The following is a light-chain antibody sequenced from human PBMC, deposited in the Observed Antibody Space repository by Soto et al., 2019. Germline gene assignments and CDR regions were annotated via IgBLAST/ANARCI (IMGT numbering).Light chain of an antibody. Sequence: DIVLTQSPDSLAVSLGESATINCKSSQSVLYSSNNKNYLAWYQQKPGQPPKLLLYWASTREPGVPDRFSGSGSGTDFTLTISSLQAEDVATYYCQHYYSTPRTFGQGTKVEIK. CDR2: WAS. CDR1: QSVLYSSNNKNY. CDR3: QHYYSTPRT. V-gene: IGKV4-1*01. J-gene: IGKJ1*01.